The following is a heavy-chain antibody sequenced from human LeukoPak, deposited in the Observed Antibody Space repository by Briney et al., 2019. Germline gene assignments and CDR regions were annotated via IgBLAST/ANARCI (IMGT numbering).Heavy chain of an antibody. CDR3: AMAGGSGTYYVDY. Sequence: PSETLSLTCTVSGGSISSYYWSWIRQPPGKGLEWIGYIYYSGSTNYNPSLKSRVTISVDTSKNQFPLKLSSVTAADTAVYFCAMAGGSGTYYVDYWGQGTLVTVSA. CDR1: GGSISSYY. D-gene: IGHD3-10*01. CDR2: IYYSGST. V-gene: IGHV4-59*01. J-gene: IGHJ4*02.